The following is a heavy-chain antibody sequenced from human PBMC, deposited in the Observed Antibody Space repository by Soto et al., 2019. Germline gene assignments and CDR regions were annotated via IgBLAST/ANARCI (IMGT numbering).Heavy chain of an antibody. CDR2: IFSNDEK. CDR3: ARISLWFGELFTYDY. V-gene: IGHV2-26*01. D-gene: IGHD3-10*01. J-gene: IGHJ4*02. CDR1: GFSLSNARMG. Sequence: QVTLKESGPVLVKPTETLTLTCSVSGFSLSNARMGVSWIRQPPGKALEWLAHIFSNDEKSYRTSLKSRLPISNDTSKSQMVLTMTNMDHVDTATYYCARISLWFGELFTYDYWGQGTLVTVSS.